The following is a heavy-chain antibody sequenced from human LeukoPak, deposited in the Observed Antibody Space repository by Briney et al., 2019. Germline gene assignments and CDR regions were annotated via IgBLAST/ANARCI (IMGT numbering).Heavy chain of an antibody. V-gene: IGHV1-2*02. CDR2: INPNSGGT. CDR1: GYTFTGYY. Sequence: ASVKVSCKASGYTFTGYYMHWVRQAPGQGLEWMGWINPNSGGTNYAQKFQGRVTMTRDTSISTAYMELSRLRSDDTAVYYCARFVGGLGELKFSYYYGMDVWGQGTTVTVSS. D-gene: IGHD3-16*01. J-gene: IGHJ6*02. CDR3: ARFVGGLGELKFSYYYGMDV.